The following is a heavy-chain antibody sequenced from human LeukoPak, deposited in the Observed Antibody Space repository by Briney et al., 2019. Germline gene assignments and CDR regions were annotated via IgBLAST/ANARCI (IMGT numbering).Heavy chain of an antibody. D-gene: IGHD3-22*01. CDR1: GGSFSGYY. Sequence: SETLSLTCAVYGGSFSGYYWSWIRQPPGKGLEWIGEINHSGSTNYNPSLKSRVTISVDTSKNQFSLKLSSVTAADTAVYYCARGRTYYYHSSGYFYYWGQGTLVTVSS. CDR3: ARGRTYYYHSSGYFYY. J-gene: IGHJ4*02. CDR2: INHSGST. V-gene: IGHV4-34*01.